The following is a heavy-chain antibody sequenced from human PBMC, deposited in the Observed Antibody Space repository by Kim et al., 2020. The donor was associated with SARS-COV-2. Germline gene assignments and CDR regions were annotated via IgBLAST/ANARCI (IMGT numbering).Heavy chain of an antibody. CDR2: AYNGNT. D-gene: IGHD6-6*01. J-gene: IGHJ6*02. CDR3: ARDTSF. V-gene: IGHV1-18*01. Sequence: AYNGNTNYAQKLQGRVTMTTDTSTSTAYMELRSLRSDDTAVYYCARDTSFWGQGTTVTVSS.